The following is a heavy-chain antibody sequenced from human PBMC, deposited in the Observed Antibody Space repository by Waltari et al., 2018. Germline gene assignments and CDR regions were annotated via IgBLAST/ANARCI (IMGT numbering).Heavy chain of an antibody. D-gene: IGHD2-15*01. Sequence: QLQLQESGPGLVKASETLSLTCTVSGDSISSSSYYWGWVRQPPGKGLEWIGNMYYSGSTYENPSLKSRVTISGDTSKSQFSLKLSSVTAADTSMYYCVRHARTTSGGKHFDHWGQGMLVTVSP. CDR3: VRHARTTSGGKHFDH. CDR2: MYYSGST. CDR1: GDSISSSSYY. V-gene: IGHV4-39*01. J-gene: IGHJ4*02.